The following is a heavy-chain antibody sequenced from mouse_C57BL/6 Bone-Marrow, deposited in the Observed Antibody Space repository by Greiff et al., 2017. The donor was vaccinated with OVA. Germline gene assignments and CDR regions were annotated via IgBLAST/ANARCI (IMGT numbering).Heavy chain of an antibody. CDR2: INPNNGGT. J-gene: IGHJ1*03. V-gene: IGHV1-18*01. CDR3: ARLYYYGSSLWYFYV. Sequence: VQLQQSGPELVKPGASVKIPCKASGYTFTDYNMDWVKQSHGKSLEWIGDINPNNGGTIYNQKFKGKATLTVDKSSSTAYMELRSLTSEDTAVYYCARLYYYGSSLWYFYVWGTGTTVTVSS. CDR1: GYTFTDYN. D-gene: IGHD1-1*01.